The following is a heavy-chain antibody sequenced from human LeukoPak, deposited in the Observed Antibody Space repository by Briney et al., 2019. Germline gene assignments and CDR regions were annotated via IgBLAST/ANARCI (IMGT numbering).Heavy chain of an antibody. Sequence: PGGSLRLSCAPFGFTVSSNYMSWVRQAPGKGLEWVSTIYSDGTPYYADSLKGRFTISRDNSKNTLYLRMNSLRAEDTAIYYCARAIQSHLLKGYFDCWGQGTLVTVSS. D-gene: IGHD2-2*01. CDR1: GFTVSSNY. CDR3: ARAIQSHLLKGYFDC. V-gene: IGHV3-53*01. J-gene: IGHJ4*02. CDR2: IYSDGTP.